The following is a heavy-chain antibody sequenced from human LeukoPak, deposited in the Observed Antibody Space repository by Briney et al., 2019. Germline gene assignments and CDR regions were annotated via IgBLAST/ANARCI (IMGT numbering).Heavy chain of an antibody. Sequence: ASVKVPCKASGYTFSGYFMHWVRQASGQGLEWMGWLNPNNGGTNYAQRFQGRVTMTRDTSISTAYMELSRLTSDDTAVYFCVRGAEYGSFAYWGQGTLVTVSS. D-gene: IGHD2-2*01. V-gene: IGHV1-2*02. J-gene: IGHJ4*02. CDR3: VRGAEYGSFAY. CDR1: GYTFSGYF. CDR2: LNPNNGGT.